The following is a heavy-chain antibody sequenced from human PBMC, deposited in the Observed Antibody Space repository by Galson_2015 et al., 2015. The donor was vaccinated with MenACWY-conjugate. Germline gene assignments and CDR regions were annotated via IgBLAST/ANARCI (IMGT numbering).Heavy chain of an antibody. J-gene: IGHJ4*02. CDR1: GFTFSSYA. V-gene: IGHV3-23*01. CDR2: ISGSGGST. D-gene: IGHD6-19*01. CDR3: AKDRWLVRSGYYFDY. Sequence: SLRLSCAASGFTFSSYAMSWVRQAPGKGLEWVSAISGSGGSTYYADSVEGRFTISRDNSKNTLYLQMNSLRAEDTAVYYCAKDRWLVRSGYYFDYWGQGTLVTVSS.